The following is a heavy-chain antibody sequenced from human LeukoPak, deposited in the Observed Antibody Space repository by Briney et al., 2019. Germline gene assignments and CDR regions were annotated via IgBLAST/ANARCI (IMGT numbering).Heavy chain of an antibody. J-gene: IGHJ4*02. V-gene: IGHV4-34*01. CDR3: ARGGYCGGDCYSPTDY. Sequence: SETLSLTCAVSGGSFSGYYWSWIRQPPGKGLEWIGEINHSGSTNYNPSLKSRVTISVDTSKNQFSLKLSSVTAADTAVYYCARGGYCGGDCYSPTDYWGQGTLVTVSS. CDR2: INHSGST. D-gene: IGHD2-21*02. CDR1: GGSFSGYY.